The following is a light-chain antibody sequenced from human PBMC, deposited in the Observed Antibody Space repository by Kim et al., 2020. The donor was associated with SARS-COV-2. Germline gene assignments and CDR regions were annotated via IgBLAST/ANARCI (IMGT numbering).Light chain of an antibody. V-gene: IGKV1-5*01. CDR1: QSISTW. Sequence: SVGDRVTISCRASQSISTWLAWYQQKPGKAPKLLIYDASNLESGVPSRFSGSGSGTEFTLTISSLQPDDFATYYCQQYDSYSVWTFGQGTKVDIK. J-gene: IGKJ1*01. CDR3: QQYDSYSVWT. CDR2: DAS.